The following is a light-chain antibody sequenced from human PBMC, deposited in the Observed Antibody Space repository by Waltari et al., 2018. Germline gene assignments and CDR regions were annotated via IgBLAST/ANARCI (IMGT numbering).Light chain of an antibody. V-gene: IGKV3-15*01. J-gene: IGKJ3*01. CDR2: GAS. CDR3: QEDNKWPPPFT. Sequence: EIVMTQSPATLSVFPGERAALSCRASQSVGYSVAWYQQKPGLAPRLLIYGASSRATGGPARFSASGSGTEFTLTISSLQSEDVAFYFCQEDNKWPPPFTFGPGTKVDI. CDR1: QSVGYS.